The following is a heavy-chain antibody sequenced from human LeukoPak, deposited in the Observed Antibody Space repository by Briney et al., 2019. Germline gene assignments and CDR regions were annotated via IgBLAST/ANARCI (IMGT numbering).Heavy chain of an antibody. V-gene: IGHV1-69*10. CDR1: GGTFSSYA. J-gene: IGHJ4*02. CDR3: ASIVDTAVFDY. CDR2: IIPILGIA. Sequence: GASVTVSCKASGGTFSSYAISWVRQAPGQGLEWMGRIIPILGIANYAQKFQGRVTITADKSTSTAYMELSSLRSEDTAVYYCASIVDTAVFDYWGQGTLDTVSS. D-gene: IGHD5-18*01.